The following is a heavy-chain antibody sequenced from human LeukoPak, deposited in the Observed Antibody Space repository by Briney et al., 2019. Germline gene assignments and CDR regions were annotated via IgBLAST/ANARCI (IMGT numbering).Heavy chain of an antibody. CDR3: AKDHYGDYGALDY. V-gene: IGHV3-23*01. Sequence: GGSLRLSCAASGFTFSSYAMNWVRQAPGKGLEWVSAIIGTGGNTDYADSVRGRFTISRDNSKNTLYLQMNSLRAEDTAVYYCAKDHYGDYGALDYWGQGTLVTVSS. CDR2: IIGTGGNT. CDR1: GFTFSSYA. D-gene: IGHD4-17*01. J-gene: IGHJ4*02.